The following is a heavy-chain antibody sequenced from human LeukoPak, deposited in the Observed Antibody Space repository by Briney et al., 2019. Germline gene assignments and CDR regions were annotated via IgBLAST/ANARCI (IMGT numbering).Heavy chain of an antibody. Sequence: PSETLSLTCTVSGGSISSYYWSWIRQPPGKGLEWIGYIYYSGSTNYNPSLKSRVTISVDTSKNQFSLKLSSVTAADTAVYYCARHSSPSATVDILDYWGQGTLVTVSS. J-gene: IGHJ4*02. CDR2: IYYSGST. CDR1: GGSISSYY. V-gene: IGHV4-59*08. D-gene: IGHD4-17*01. CDR3: ARHSSPSATVDILDY.